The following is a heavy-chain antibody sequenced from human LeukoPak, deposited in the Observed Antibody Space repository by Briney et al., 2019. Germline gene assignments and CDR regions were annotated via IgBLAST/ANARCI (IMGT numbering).Heavy chain of an antibody. CDR2: VNPSGGST. CDR1: GYTFTSYY. CDR3: AREASSSSEGDYYFDY. J-gene: IGHJ4*02. Sequence: ASVKVSCKASGYTFTSYYMHWVRQAPRQGLEWMGIVNPSGGSTSYAQKFQGRVTMTRDMSTSTVYMELSSLRSEDTAVYYCAREASSSSEGDYYFDYWGQGTLVTVSS. V-gene: IGHV1-46*01. D-gene: IGHD6-6*01.